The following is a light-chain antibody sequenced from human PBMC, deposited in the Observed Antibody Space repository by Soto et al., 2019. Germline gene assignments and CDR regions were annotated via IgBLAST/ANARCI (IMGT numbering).Light chain of an antibody. Sequence: DIQMTQSPSSLSASVGDRVTITCQATRDISVYLNWYQQKPGRPPKLLVYDATNLQTEVPSRFSASGSGTHFSLSISSLQPEDIATYYCQQYDNLPPYTFGQGTKLEIK. J-gene: IGKJ2*01. CDR2: DAT. V-gene: IGKV1-33*01. CDR1: RDISVY. CDR3: QQYDNLPPYT.